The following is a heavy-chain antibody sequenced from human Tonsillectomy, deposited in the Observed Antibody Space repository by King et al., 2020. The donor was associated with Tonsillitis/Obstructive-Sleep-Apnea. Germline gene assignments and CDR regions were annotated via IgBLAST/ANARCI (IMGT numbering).Heavy chain of an antibody. J-gene: IGHJ4*02. Sequence: QLVQSGAEVKKPGASVKVSCKASGYTFNSYAMHWVRQAPGQRLEWMGWINAGNGSTKYSQKFQGRVTITRDTSASTAYMELSSLRSVDTAVYYCARASTLGGYVLDYWGQGTLVTVSS. CDR2: INAGNGST. CDR1: GYTFNSYA. CDR3: ARASTLGGYVLDY. D-gene: IGHD6-25*01. V-gene: IGHV1-3*01.